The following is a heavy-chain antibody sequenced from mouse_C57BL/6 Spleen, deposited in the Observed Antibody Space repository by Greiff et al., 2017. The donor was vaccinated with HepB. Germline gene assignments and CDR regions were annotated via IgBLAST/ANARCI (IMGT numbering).Heavy chain of an antibody. CDR1: GYTFTSYW. Sequence: QVQLQQPGAELVKPGASVKMSCKASGYTFTSYWITWVKQRPGQGLEWIGDIYPGSGSTNYNEKFKSKATLTVDTSSSTAYMQLSSLTSEDSAVYDCARNYDRYYYAMDYWGQGTSVTVSS. D-gene: IGHD2-4*01. J-gene: IGHJ4*01. CDR3: ARNYDRYYYAMDY. CDR2: IYPGSGST. V-gene: IGHV1-55*01.